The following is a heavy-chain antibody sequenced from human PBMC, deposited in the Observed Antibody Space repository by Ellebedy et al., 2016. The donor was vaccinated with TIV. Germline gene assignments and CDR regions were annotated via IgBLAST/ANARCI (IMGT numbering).Heavy chain of an antibody. D-gene: IGHD2-15*01. J-gene: IGHJ5*02. CDR2: ISSGGTTI. Sequence: GESLKISCAASGFSFSDSYMSWIRQAPGKGLEWVSYISSGGTTIHYADSVKGRFTTSRDNAKNSLYLQMNSLRAEATAVYYCAKVVKGSLDPWGQGTLVTVSS. CDR3: AKVVKGSLDP. V-gene: IGHV3-11*01. CDR1: GFSFSDSY.